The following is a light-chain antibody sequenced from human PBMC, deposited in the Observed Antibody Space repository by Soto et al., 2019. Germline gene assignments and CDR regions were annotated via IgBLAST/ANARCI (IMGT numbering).Light chain of an antibody. J-gene: IGKJ1*01. V-gene: IGKV1-5*01. Sequence: DIQMTQSPSTLSASVGDRVTITCRASQSISSWLAWYQQKPGKAPKLLIYDATSLESGVPSRCSGIGSVTEFTLTISSLQPDDFATYYCQQYNSYPWTFGQGTKVEIK. CDR2: DAT. CDR1: QSISSW. CDR3: QQYNSYPWT.